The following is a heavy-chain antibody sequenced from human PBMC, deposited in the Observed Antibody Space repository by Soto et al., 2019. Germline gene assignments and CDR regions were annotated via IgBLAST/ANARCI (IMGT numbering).Heavy chain of an antibody. CDR2: IVVGSGNT. Sequence: SVKVSCKASGFTFTSSAVQWVRQARGQRLEWIGWIVVGSGNTNYAQKFQERVTITRDMSTSTAYMELSSLRSEDTAVYSCEATGAAAPTFDYWGQGTLVTVSS. V-gene: IGHV1-58*01. J-gene: IGHJ4*02. CDR1: GFTFTSSA. CDR3: EATGAAAPTFDY. D-gene: IGHD6-13*01.